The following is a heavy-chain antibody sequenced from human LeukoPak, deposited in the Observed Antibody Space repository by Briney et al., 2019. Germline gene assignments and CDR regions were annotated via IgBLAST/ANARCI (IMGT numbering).Heavy chain of an antibody. J-gene: IGHJ4*02. V-gene: IGHV3-66*01. D-gene: IGHD3-10*01. CDR3: ARGLLYGSGSYFLDY. CDR2: IYSGGST. Sequence: GGSLRLSCAASGFTVSSNYMSWGRQAPGKGLEWVSVIYSGGSTYYADSVKGRFTISRDNSKNTLYLQMNSLRAEDTAVYYCARGLLYGSGSYFLDYWGQGTLVTVSS. CDR1: GFTVSSNY.